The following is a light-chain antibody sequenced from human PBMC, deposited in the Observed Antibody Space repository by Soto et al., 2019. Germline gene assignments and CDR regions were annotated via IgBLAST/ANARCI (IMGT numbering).Light chain of an antibody. V-gene: IGLV1-51*01. CDR1: SSNIGGNS. CDR3: GSWDSSLRAYV. J-gene: IGLJ1*01. CDR2: DDD. Sequence: QSVMTQPPSVSAAPGQRVTISCSGSSSNIGGNSVSWYQQLPGTAPKLLIYDDDKRPSGIPDRFSGSKSGTSDTLGINGFQTGDEADYYCGSWDSSLRAYVFGTGTKLTVL.